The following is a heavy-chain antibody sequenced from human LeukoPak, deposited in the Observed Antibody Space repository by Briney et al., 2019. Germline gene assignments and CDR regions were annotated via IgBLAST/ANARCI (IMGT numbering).Heavy chain of an antibody. CDR3: AKYVSAKGPPYALDV. D-gene: IGHD3-10*02. CDR2: ISASGGST. CDR1: GFTFSSYA. J-gene: IGHJ6*02. Sequence: PGGSLRLSCAASGFTFSSYAMNWVRQAPGNGLEWVSGISASGGSTWYADTVKGRFTISRDTSKNTLYLQMNSLRAEDTAVYYCAKYVSAKGPPYALDVWGQGTTVTVSS. V-gene: IGHV3-23*01.